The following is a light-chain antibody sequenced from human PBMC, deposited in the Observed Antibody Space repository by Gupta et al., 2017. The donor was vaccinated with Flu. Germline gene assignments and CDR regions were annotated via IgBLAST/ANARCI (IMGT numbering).Light chain of an antibody. J-gene: IGKJ5*01. Sequence: EIQITQSPSSLSASVGDRVPIICLESHDISIYLNWYQKKPGKAPKFLMYAAYSLQSGVPSRFRGSGSGNDSNITSSRLQHEDFANYYRQQTYSTPITFGQGTRLEIK. CDR1: HDISIY. CDR3: QQTYSTPIT. CDR2: AAY. V-gene: IGKV1-39*01.